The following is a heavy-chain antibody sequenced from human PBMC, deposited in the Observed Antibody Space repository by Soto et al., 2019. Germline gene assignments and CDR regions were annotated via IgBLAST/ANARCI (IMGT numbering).Heavy chain of an antibody. CDR3: AREVGGCFGDDCYRWFDP. D-gene: IGHD2-21*02. CDR2: VQLNVHT. V-gene: IGHV4-30-4*01. CDR1: GDSVSSGDHY. Sequence: QVQLQESGPRLVKPSETLSLTCSVSGDSVSSGDHYWSWVCQSPGKALEWIGYVQLNVHTYYNPSLRGRVIISVDTSKNHFSLRLTSVTAADSGVYYCAREVGGCFGDDCYRWFDPWGQGTLVTVSS. J-gene: IGHJ5*02.